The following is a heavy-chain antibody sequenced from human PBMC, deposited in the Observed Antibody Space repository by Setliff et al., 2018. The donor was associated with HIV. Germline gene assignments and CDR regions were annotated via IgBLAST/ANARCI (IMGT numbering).Heavy chain of an antibody. D-gene: IGHD3-22*01. CDR2: IYTSGST. CDR3: ARGDTYYHDSSGYVKSALDCFDV. V-gene: IGHV4-4*08. J-gene: IGHJ3*01. Sequence: SETLSLTCTVSGGSISSYYWSWIRQPPGKGLEWIGYIYTSGSTNYNPSLKSRVTISADTSNTQFSLKLRSVTAADTAVYYCARGDTYYHDSSGYVKSALDCFDVWGQGTMVTVSS. CDR1: GGSISSYY.